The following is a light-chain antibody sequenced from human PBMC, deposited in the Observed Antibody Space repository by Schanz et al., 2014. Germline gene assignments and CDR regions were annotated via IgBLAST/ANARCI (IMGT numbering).Light chain of an antibody. CDR2: DVS. CDR1: SSDVGGYDF. J-gene: IGLJ2*01. V-gene: IGLV2-14*03. Sequence: QSALTQPASVSGSPGQSITISCTGTSSDVGGYDFVSWYQQHPDKAPKLMIYDVSNRPSGVSNRFSGSKSGNTASLPISGLHPDDEADDYYCSYAGRDSHFVFGGGTKLTVL. CDR3: CSYAGRDSHFV.